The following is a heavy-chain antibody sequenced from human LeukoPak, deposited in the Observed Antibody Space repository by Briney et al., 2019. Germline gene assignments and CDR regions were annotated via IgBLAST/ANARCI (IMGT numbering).Heavy chain of an antibody. D-gene: IGHD1-26*01. J-gene: IGHJ4*02. CDR3: AKKRATTGDFDY. Sequence: GGSLRLSCAASGFTFSSSAMSWVRQAPGKGPEWVSAISGSGGDTYYADSVKGRFTISRDNSKNTLYLQMNSLRAEDTAVYYCAKKRATTGDFDYWGQGTLVTVSS. CDR1: GFTFSSSA. CDR2: ISGSGGDT. V-gene: IGHV3-23*01.